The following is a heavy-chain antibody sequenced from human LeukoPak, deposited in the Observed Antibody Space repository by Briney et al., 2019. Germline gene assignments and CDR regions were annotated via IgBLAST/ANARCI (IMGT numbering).Heavy chain of an antibody. D-gene: IGHD6-13*01. CDR1: GGSISSSSYY. Sequence: SETLSLTCTVSGGSISSSSYYWGWIRQPPGKGLEWIGSIYYSGSTYYNPSLKSRVTISVDTSKNQFSLKLSSVTAADTAVYYCARDQGRSAAGKGSAFDIWGQGTMVTVSS. CDR3: ARDQGRSAAGKGSAFDI. J-gene: IGHJ3*02. V-gene: IGHV4-39*07. CDR2: IYYSGST.